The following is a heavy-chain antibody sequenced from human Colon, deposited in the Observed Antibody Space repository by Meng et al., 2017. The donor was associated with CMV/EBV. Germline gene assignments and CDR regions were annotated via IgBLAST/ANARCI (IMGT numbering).Heavy chain of an antibody. J-gene: IGHJ6*02. CDR1: GYTFTSYY. D-gene: IGHD3-3*01. V-gene: IGHV1-46*01. Sequence: ASVKVSCKASGYTFTSYYMHWVRQAPGQGLEWMGIINPSGGSTSYAQKFPGRVTMTRDTSTSTVYMELSSLRSEDTAVYYCARESPDPVLRFLEWLLYNGMDVWGQGTTVTVSS. CDR2: INPSGGST. CDR3: ARESPDPVLRFLEWLLYNGMDV.